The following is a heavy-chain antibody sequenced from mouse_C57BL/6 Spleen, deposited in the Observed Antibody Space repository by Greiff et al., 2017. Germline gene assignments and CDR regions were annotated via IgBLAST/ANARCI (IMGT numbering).Heavy chain of an antibody. CDR2: IDPENGDT. CDR3: TTYYGRERFAY. J-gene: IGHJ2*01. D-gene: IGHD1-1*01. V-gene: IGHV14-4*01. CDR1: GFNIKDDY. Sequence: EVQLQESGAELVRPGASVKLSCTASGFNIKDDYMHWVKQRPEQGLEWIGWIDPENGDTEYASKFQGKATITADTSSNTAYLQLSSLTSEDTAVYYCTTYYGRERFAYWGQGTTLTVSS.